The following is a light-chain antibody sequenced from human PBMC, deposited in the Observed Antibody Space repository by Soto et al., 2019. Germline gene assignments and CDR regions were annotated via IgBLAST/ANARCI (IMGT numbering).Light chain of an antibody. Sequence: QSVLTQPASVSGSPGQSITISCTGTSSDVGSYNYVSWYQQHPGKAPKLMIYEVSNRPSGVSSRFSGSKSGNTASLTISGVQAEDEADYYCSSYTSSGTLFGTGTKVTV. CDR2: EVS. CDR1: SSDVGSYNY. J-gene: IGLJ1*01. CDR3: SSYTSSGTL. V-gene: IGLV2-14*01.